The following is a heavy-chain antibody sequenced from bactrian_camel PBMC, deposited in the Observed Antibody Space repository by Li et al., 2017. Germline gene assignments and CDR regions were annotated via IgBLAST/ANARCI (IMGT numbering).Heavy chain of an antibody. CDR1: GYATSHYC. D-gene: IGHD2*01. CDR2: IYARNGRS. J-gene: IGHJ4*01. Sequence: HVQLVESGGGSVQEGQSLKLSCAISGYATSHYCIAWFRLFSGKEREEVAHIYARNGRSDVADSVKGRFMISQDRDDRKTSLYLQMHDLKPEDTAMYYCAAANEVWYGDHWGLPNRPQDYTYWGQGTQVTVS. V-gene: IGHV3-3*01. CDR3: AAANEVWYGDHWGLPNRPQDYTY.